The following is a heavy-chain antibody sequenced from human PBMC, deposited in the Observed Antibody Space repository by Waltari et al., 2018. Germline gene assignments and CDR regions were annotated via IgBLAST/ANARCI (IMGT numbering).Heavy chain of an antibody. J-gene: IGHJ2*01. D-gene: IGHD1-1*01. V-gene: IGHV6-1*01. CDR3: ARGTDWDWNWYFDL. Sequence: QVQLQQSGPGLVKPSQTPSLTCAIPGDSVSSTSAAWTWLRQSPSRGLEWLGRTYYRSKWYNDYAVSVKSRITINPDTSKNQFSLQLNSVTPEDTAVYYCARGTDWDWNWYFDLWGRGTLVTVSS. CDR2: TYYRSKWYN. CDR1: GDSVSSTSAA.